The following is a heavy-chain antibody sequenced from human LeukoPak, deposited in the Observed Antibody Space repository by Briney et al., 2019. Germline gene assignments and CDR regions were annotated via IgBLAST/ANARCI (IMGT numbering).Heavy chain of an antibody. CDR2: IIGSGGST. D-gene: IGHD6-19*01. V-gene: IGHV3-23*01. CDR1: GFTFSSYA. Sequence: HPGGSLRLSCAASGFTFSSYAMSWVRQAPGKGLEWVSAIIGSGGSTYYADSVKGRFTISRDNSKNTLYLQMNSLRAEDTAVYYCAKDLVEQWLVLGRAGDYWGQGTLVTVPS. J-gene: IGHJ4*02. CDR3: AKDLVEQWLVLGRAGDY.